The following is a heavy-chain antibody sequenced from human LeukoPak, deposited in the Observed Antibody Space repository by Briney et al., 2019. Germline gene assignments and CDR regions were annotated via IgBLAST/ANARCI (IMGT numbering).Heavy chain of an antibody. Sequence: GGSLRLSCAASGFTFSDYYMSWIRPAPGQGLEGVSYISCSSSTIYYADSVRGRFTISRDNANDSLYLQMNSRRAEDTAVYYCARTGIGQYYFDYWGQGTLVTVSS. CDR3: ARTGIGQYYFDY. D-gene: IGHD3-10*01. CDR2: ISCSSSTI. V-gene: IGHV3-11*04. J-gene: IGHJ4*02. CDR1: GFTFSDYY.